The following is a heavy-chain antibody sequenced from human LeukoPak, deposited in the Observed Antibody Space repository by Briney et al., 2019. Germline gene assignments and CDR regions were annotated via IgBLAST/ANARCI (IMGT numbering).Heavy chain of an antibody. CDR3: ASSRGAGTPYYYYYMDV. D-gene: IGHD1-1*01. CDR2: IIPIFVTA. J-gene: IGHJ6*03. CDR1: GGTFSSYA. V-gene: IGHV1-69*05. Sequence: SVKVSCKASGGTFSSYAISWVRQAPGQGIEWMGRIIPIFVTATYAHKFQRRVTITTDESTSTAYMELSSLRSEDTAVYYCASSRGAGTPYYYYYMDVWGKGTTVTVSS.